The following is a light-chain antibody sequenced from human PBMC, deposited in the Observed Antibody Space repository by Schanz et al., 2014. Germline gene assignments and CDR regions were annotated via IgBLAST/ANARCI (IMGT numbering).Light chain of an antibody. CDR3: AAWDDSLNGVI. Sequence: QSALTQPPSASGSPGQSVTISCTGTSGDVGGYDFVSWYQQHPGRAPKLIIHEVTKRPSGVPDRFSGSKSGTSASLAISGLQSDDETDYYCAAWDDSLNGVIFGGGTKLTVL. J-gene: IGLJ2*01. CDR2: EVT. CDR1: SGDVGGYDF. V-gene: IGLV2-8*01.